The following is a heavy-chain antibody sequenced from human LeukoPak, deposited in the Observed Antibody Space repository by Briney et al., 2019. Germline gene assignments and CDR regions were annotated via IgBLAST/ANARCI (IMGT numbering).Heavy chain of an antibody. J-gene: IGHJ5*02. Sequence: SETLSLTCTVSGGSISSSSYYWGWIRQPPGKGLEWIGSIYYSGSTNYNPSLKSRVTISVDTSKNQFSLKLSSVTAADTAVYYCARGPLVVVTGPSRFFDPWGQGTLVTVSS. D-gene: IGHD2-21*02. CDR3: ARGPLVVVTGPSRFFDP. CDR1: GGSISSSSYY. V-gene: IGHV4-39*07. CDR2: IYYSGST.